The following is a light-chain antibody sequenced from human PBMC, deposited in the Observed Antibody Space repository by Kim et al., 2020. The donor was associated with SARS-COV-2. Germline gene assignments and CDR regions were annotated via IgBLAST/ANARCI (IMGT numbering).Light chain of an antibody. Sequence: EVLMTQSPATLSVSPGERATLSCRANQSIDNNLAWYQQIPGQPPRLLIYGASTRATGVPARFGGSGSGAEFTLTISSLQSEDFALYYCHQYNNWPQSFGQGTKVDIK. V-gene: IGKV3-15*01. CDR2: GAS. J-gene: IGKJ1*01. CDR1: QSIDNN. CDR3: HQYNNWPQS.